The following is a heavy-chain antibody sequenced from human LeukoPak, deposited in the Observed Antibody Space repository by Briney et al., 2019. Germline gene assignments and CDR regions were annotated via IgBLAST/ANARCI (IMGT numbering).Heavy chain of an antibody. V-gene: IGHV3-48*02. Sequence: GGSLRLPCAASGFTFSSYSMNWVRQAPGKGLEWVSYISSSSSTIYYADSVKGRFTISRDNAKNSLYLQMNSLRDEDTAVYYCARDPGDIVVVPAAIDYWGQGTLVTVSS. CDR2: ISSSSSTI. D-gene: IGHD2-2*01. CDR1: GFTFSSYS. CDR3: ARDPGDIVVVPAAIDY. J-gene: IGHJ4*02.